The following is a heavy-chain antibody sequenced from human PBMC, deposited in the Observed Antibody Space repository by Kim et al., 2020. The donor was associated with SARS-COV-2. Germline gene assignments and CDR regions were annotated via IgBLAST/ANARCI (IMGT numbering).Heavy chain of an antibody. J-gene: IGHJ4*02. Sequence: DNDGTTPPYADSVKGRFTISRDNSKNTLYLQMTGLRADDTGVYYCTRGPFWGQGTLVTVSS. V-gene: IGHV3-74*01. CDR2: DNDGTTP. CDR3: TRGPF.